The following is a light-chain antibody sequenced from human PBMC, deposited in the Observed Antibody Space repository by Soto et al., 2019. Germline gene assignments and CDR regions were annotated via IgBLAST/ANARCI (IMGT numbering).Light chain of an antibody. Sequence: EIVMTQSPATLSVSPGEGATLSCRASQSVSSKLAWYQQKPGQAPRLLIYGASSRATGIPDRFSGSGSGTEFILTISSLQPEDVATYYCQKYNSAPLTFGQGTRLEIK. CDR1: QSVSSK. V-gene: IGKV3D-15*01. CDR2: GAS. J-gene: IGKJ5*01. CDR3: QKYNSAPLT.